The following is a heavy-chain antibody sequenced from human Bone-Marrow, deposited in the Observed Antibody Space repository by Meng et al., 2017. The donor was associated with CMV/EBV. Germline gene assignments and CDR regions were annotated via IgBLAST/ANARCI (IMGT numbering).Heavy chain of an antibody. D-gene: IGHD5-24*01. J-gene: IGHJ4*02. CDR2: IIPILGIA. V-gene: IGHV1-69*10. CDR3: ARRPQRWLQLGVGFDY. Sequence: SVKVSCKASGGTFSSYAISWVRQAPGQGLEWMGGIIPILGIANYAQKFQGRVTITADKSTSTAYMELSSLKASDTAMYYCARRPQRWLQLGVGFDYWGQGTLVTVSS. CDR1: GGTFSSYA.